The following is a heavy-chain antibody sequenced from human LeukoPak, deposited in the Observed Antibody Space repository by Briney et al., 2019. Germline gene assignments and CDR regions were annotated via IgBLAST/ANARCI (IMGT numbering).Heavy chain of an antibody. Sequence: SETLSLTCTVSGSSISSGTYHWGWIRQPPGKGLEWIGSVYYGGSTSYNPSLKSRVTISVDTSKNQFSLKLTSVTAAGTAVYYCARDETGGIGTSSRPFDYWGQGTLVTVSS. D-gene: IGHD1-14*01. CDR2: VYYGGST. J-gene: IGHJ4*02. V-gene: IGHV4-39*07. CDR1: GSSISSGTYH. CDR3: ARDETGGIGTSSRPFDY.